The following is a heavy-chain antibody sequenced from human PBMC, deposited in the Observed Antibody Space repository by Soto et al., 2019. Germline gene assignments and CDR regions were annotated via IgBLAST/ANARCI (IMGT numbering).Heavy chain of an antibody. CDR2: INAGNGNT. CDR3: ARDLIGYSSSWYHTTFDY. CDR1: GYTFTSYA. Sequence: ASVKVSCKASGYTFTSYAMHWVRQAPGQRLEWMGWINAGNGNTKYSQKFQGRVTITRDTSASTAYMELSSLRSEDTAVYYCARDLIGYSSSWYHTTFDYWGQGTLVTVSS. V-gene: IGHV1-3*01. D-gene: IGHD6-13*01. J-gene: IGHJ4*02.